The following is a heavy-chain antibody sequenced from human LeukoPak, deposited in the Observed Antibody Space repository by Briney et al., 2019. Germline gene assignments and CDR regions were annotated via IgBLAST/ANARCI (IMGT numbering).Heavy chain of an antibody. Sequence: GGSLRLSCVASGFTVSSNYMSWVRQAPGKGLEWVSVIYSTGTTYCADSVKGRFTTSRDNSKNTLYLEMNSQRPEDTALYYCARKGRTSLADFDYWGQGTLVTVSS. CDR1: GFTVSSNY. V-gene: IGHV3-66*02. CDR2: IYSTGTT. D-gene: IGHD2-15*01. CDR3: ARKGRTSLADFDY. J-gene: IGHJ4*02.